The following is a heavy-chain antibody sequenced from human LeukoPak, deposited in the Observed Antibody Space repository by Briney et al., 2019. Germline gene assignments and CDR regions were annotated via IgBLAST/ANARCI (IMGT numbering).Heavy chain of an antibody. V-gene: IGHV1-46*01. J-gene: IGHJ5*02. CDR2: INPSGGST. D-gene: IGHD6-13*01. CDR1: GYTFTSYG. CDR3: AVGAAGTDWFDP. Sequence: ASVKVSCKASGYTFTSYGISWVRQAPGQGLEWMGIINPSGGSTSYAQKFQGRVTMTRDTSTSTVYMELSSLRSEDTAVYYCAVGAAGTDWFDPWGQGTLVTVSS.